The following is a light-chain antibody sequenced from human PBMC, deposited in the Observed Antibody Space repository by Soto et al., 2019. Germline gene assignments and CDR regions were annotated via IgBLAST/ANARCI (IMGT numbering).Light chain of an antibody. CDR3: QQYGHSPRT. J-gene: IGKJ1*01. CDR1: QDISSW. V-gene: IGKV1-12*01. CDR2: AAS. Sequence: DIQMTQSPSSVSASVGDRVTITCRASQDISSWLAWYQQKPGQPPRLLIYAASRRAAGIPDTFSGSGSGTDFTLTITRLEPEDFALYYCQQYGHSPRTFGQGTKVEVK.